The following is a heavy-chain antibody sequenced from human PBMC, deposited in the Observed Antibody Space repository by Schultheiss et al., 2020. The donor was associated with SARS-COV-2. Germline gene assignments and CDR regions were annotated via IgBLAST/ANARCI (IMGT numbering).Heavy chain of an antibody. D-gene: IGHD1-26*01. CDR3: ARGYSGSPLSLFDC. J-gene: IGHJ4*02. V-gene: IGHV3-30*03. Sequence: GESLKISCAASGFTFSSYGMHWVRQAPGKGLEWVAVISYDGSNKYYADSVKGRFTISRDNSKNTLYLQMNSLRAEDTAVFYCARGYSGSPLSLFDCGGQGSLVTVSS. CDR1: GFTFSSYG. CDR2: ISYDGSNK.